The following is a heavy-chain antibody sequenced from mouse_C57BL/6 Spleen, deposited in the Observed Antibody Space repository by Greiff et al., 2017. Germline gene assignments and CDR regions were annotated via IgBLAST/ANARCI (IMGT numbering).Heavy chain of an antibody. Sequence: VQLQQPGAELVMPGASVKLSCKASGYTFTSYWMHWVKQRPGQGLEWIGEIDPSDSYTNYNQKFKGKSTLTVDKSSSTAYMQLSSLTSEDSAVYYCARYDDYDGYYFDYWGQGTTLTVSS. CDR1: GYTFTSYW. V-gene: IGHV1-69*01. CDR2: IDPSDSYT. CDR3: ARYDDYDGYYFDY. J-gene: IGHJ2*01. D-gene: IGHD2-4*01.